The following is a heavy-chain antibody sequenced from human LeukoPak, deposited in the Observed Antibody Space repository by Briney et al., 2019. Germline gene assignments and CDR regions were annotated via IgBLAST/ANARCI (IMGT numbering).Heavy chain of an antibody. CDR2: ISGSDGST. Sequence: PGGTLRLSCAASGFTFSSYGMSWVRQAPGKGLEWVSAISGSDGSTYYADSMKGRFTISRDNSKNTLYLQMNSLRAEDTAVYYCANLPLTGIMGATDNLDAFDIWGQGTMVTVSS. CDR3: ANLPLTGIMGATDNLDAFDI. D-gene: IGHD1-26*01. V-gene: IGHV3-23*01. CDR1: GFTFSSYG. J-gene: IGHJ3*02.